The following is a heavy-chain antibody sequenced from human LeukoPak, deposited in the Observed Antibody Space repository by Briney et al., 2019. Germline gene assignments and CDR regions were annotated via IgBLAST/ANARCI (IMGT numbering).Heavy chain of an antibody. CDR2: IKQDGSER. CDR1: GFTFSSYW. V-gene: IGHV3-7*01. D-gene: IGHD6-6*01. J-gene: IGHJ6*02. Sequence: GGFLRLSCAASGFTFSSYWMSWVRQAPGKGLEWVANIKQDGSERYYVDSVKGRFTISRDNAKSSLYLQMNGLRAEGTAVYYCARKAAPAMDVWGQGTTVTVSS. CDR3: ARKAAPAMDV.